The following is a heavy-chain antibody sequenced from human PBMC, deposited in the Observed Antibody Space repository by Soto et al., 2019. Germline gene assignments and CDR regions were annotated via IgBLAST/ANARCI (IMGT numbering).Heavy chain of an antibody. CDR2: FYWNDDK. D-gene: IGHD2-21*02. CDR3: AHRPTSTDDFYFDY. V-gene: IGHV2-5*01. Sequence: QITLTESGPTLVTPTQTLTLTCSFSGFSLTTSGVAVGWFRQPPGKAPEWLALFYWNDDKRYSPSLRSRRTVTGDSSKNQVVLTLANVDPVDSGTQYCAHRPTSTDDFYFDYWGQGTLVTVSS. J-gene: IGHJ4*02. CDR1: GFSLTTSGVA.